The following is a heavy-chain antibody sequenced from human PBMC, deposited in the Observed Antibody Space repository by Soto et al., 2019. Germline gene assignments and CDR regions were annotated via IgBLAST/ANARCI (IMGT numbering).Heavy chain of an antibody. V-gene: IGHV4-59*01. D-gene: IGHD3-22*01. Sequence: SETLSLTCTVSGGSISSYYWSWIRQPPGKGLEWIGYIYCSGSTNYNPSLKSRVTISVDTSKNQFSLKLSSVTAADTAVYYCARDLYYYDSSGYYHPAWFDPWGQGTLVTVSS. J-gene: IGHJ5*02. CDR2: IYCSGST. CDR3: ARDLYYYDSSGYYHPAWFDP. CDR1: GGSISSYY.